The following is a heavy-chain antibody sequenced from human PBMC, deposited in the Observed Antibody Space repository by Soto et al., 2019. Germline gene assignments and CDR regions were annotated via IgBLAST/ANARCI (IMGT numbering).Heavy chain of an antibody. Sequence: SETLSLTCTVSGGSISSGGYYWSWIRQHPGKGLEWIGYIYYSGSTYYNPSLKSRVTISVDTSKNQFSLKLSSVTAADTAVYYCARDPRAGWFDPWGQGTLVTVSS. CDR1: GGSISSGGYY. CDR3: ARDPRAGWFDP. CDR2: IYYSGST. V-gene: IGHV4-31*03. J-gene: IGHJ5*02.